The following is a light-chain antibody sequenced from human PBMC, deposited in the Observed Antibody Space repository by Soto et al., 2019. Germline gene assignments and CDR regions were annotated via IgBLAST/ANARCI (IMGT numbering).Light chain of an antibody. CDR1: SSDVGGYNY. CDR2: EVS. Sequence: QSALTQPPSASGSPGQSVTISCTGTSSDVGGYNYVSWYQQHPGKAPKLMIYEVSKRPSGVPDRFSGSKSGNTASLTVSGLQAEDEADYYCSSYAGSNHFVVGGGTKLTVL. CDR3: SSYAGSNHFV. V-gene: IGLV2-8*01. J-gene: IGLJ2*01.